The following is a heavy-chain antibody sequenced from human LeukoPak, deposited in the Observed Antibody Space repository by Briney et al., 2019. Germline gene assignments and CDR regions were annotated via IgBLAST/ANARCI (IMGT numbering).Heavy chain of an antibody. V-gene: IGHV1-46*01. Sequence: ASVKVSCKASGYTFTSYYMHWVRQAPGQGLEWMGIINPSGGSTSYAQKFQGRVTMTTDTSTSTAYMELRSLRSDDTAVYYCARVGSDYYYYMDVWGKGTTVTVSS. CDR3: ARVGSDYYYYMDV. CDR1: GYTFTSYY. CDR2: INPSGGST. D-gene: IGHD6-25*01. J-gene: IGHJ6*03.